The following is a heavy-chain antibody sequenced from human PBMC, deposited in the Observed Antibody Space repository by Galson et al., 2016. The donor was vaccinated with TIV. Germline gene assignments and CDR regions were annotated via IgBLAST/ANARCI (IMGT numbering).Heavy chain of an antibody. V-gene: IGHV3-21*01. Sequence: SLRLSCAASGSTLSDYGMNWVRQSPGKGLEWVSAITSSSKFIYYADSVKGRFSISRDNAKNSVYLQMDSLSVEDTAVYYCARGFYRLGYVGVYWGQGALVTVS. CDR1: GSTLSDYG. J-gene: IGHJ4*02. CDR3: ARGFYRLGYVGVY. D-gene: IGHD3-16*01. CDR2: ITSSSKFI.